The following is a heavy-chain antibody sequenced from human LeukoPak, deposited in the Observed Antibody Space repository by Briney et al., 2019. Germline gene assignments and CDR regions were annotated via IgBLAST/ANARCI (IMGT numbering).Heavy chain of an antibody. Sequence: GESLKISSKGSGYSFSSYWIGWVREMPGKGLEWMGVIYPGDSDTTYSPSFQGQVTISADKSISTAYLQWSSLKASDTAMYYCARRVYNWNDDPAFDIWGQGTLVTVSS. D-gene: IGHD1-20*01. CDR3: ARRVYNWNDDPAFDI. J-gene: IGHJ3*02. V-gene: IGHV5-51*01. CDR2: IYPGDSDT. CDR1: GYSFSSYW.